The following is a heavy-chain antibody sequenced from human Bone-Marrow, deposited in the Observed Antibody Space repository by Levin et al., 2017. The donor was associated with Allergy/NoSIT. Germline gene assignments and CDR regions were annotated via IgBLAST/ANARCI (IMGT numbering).Heavy chain of an antibody. V-gene: IGHV3-9*01. CDR1: GFTFDDYA. Sequence: PGGSLRLSCAASGFTFDDYAMHWVRQAPGKGLEWVSGISWNSGSIGYADSVKGRFTISRDNAKNSLYLQMNSLRAEDTALYYCAKDRQMTGIAVAVGFYDAFDIWGQGTMVTVSS. D-gene: IGHD6-19*01. CDR2: ISWNSGSI. CDR3: AKDRQMTGIAVAVGFYDAFDI. J-gene: IGHJ3*02.